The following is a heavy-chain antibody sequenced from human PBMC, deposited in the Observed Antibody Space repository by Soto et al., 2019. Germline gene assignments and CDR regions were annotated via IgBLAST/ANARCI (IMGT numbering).Heavy chain of an antibody. CDR2: ISGSGGGT. V-gene: IGHV3-23*04. D-gene: IGHD4-17*01. Sequence: EVQVVESGGGLVQPGGSLRLSCATSKFTFSAYAMTWVRQAPGEGLECVSSISGSGGGTSYADSVKRRFSISRDNSKNTLYLRMNSLRVEDTAVYYCTRDPNGDHIGAFDFWGQGIVVTVSS. J-gene: IGHJ3*01. CDR3: TRDPNGDHIGAFDF. CDR1: KFTFSAYA.